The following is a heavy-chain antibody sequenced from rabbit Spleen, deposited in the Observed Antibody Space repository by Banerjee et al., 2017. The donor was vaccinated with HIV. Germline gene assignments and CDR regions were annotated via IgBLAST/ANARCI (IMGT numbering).Heavy chain of an antibody. CDR1: GFDFGSFG. V-gene: IGHV1S45*01. CDR3: ARGSATMTMVITGFYLNL. D-gene: IGHD2-1*01. J-gene: IGHJ4*01. CDR2: IVNGSGSA. Sequence: QEQLEESGGGLVKPGGSLTLTCKASGFDFGSFGMCWVRQAPGKGPEWIACIVNGSGSAYYASWAKGRFTISRTSSTTVTLEMTSLTAADTATYFCARGSATMTMVITGFYLNLWGPGTLVTVS.